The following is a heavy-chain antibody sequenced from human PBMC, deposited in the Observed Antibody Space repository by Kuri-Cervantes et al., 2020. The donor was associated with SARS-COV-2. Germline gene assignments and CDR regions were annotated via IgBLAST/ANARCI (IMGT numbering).Heavy chain of an antibody. J-gene: IGHJ3*02. CDR3: ATHSSSWYKAFDI. Sequence: ASVKVSCKASGYTFTSYAMHWVRQAPGQGLEWMGWMNPNSGNTGYAQKFQGRVTMTRNTSISTAYMELSSLRSEDTAVYYCATHSSSWYKAFDIWGQGTMVTVSS. V-gene: IGHV1-8*02. CDR2: MNPNSGNT. D-gene: IGHD6-13*01. CDR1: GYTFTSYA.